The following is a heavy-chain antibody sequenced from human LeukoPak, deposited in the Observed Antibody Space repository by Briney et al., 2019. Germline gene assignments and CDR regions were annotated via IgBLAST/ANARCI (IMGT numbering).Heavy chain of an antibody. Sequence: PSETLSLTCTVSGGSISSAPYYWSWIRQRPGKGLEWMGYISHSGNTHYNPSLKSRLNISADTSRNQFSLKLRSVTAADTALYFCAREGYYYDSSGPIDYWGQGTRVTVSS. V-gene: IGHV4-31*03. J-gene: IGHJ4*02. CDR3: AREGYYYDSSGPIDY. D-gene: IGHD3-22*01. CDR1: GGSISSAPYY. CDR2: ISHSGNT.